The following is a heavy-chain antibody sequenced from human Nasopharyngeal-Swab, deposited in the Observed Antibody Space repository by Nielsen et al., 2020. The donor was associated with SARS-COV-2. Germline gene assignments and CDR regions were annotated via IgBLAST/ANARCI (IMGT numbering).Heavy chain of an antibody. J-gene: IGHJ4*02. V-gene: IGHV3-7*01. Sequence: GESLKIPCAASGFTFSSYWMSWVRQAPEKGLEWVANIKQDGSEKYYVDSVKGRFTVSRDNAKNSLYLQMNSLRAEDTAVYYCARALDYGDYVSPNDYWGQGTLVTVSS. CDR1: GFTFSSYW. CDR2: IKQDGSEK. D-gene: IGHD4-17*01. CDR3: ARALDYGDYVSPNDY.